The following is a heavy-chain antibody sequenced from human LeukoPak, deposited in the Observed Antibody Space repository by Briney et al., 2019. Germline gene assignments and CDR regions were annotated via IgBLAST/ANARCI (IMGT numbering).Heavy chain of an antibody. V-gene: IGHV3-21*01. CDR3: ARHVGDFGVVIYYYGMDV. D-gene: IGHD3-3*01. Sequence: GGSLRLSCAASGFTFSSYSMTWVRQAPGKGLEWVSSISSSSSYIYYADSVKGRFTISRDNAKNSLYLQMNSLRAEDTAVYYCARHVGDFGVVIYYYGMDVWGQGTTVTVSS. CDR2: ISSSSSYI. CDR1: GFTFSSYS. J-gene: IGHJ6*02.